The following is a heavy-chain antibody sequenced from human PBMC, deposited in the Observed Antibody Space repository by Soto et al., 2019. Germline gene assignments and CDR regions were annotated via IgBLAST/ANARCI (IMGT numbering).Heavy chain of an antibody. D-gene: IGHD2-2*01. V-gene: IGHV1-18*01. CDR1: GYTFTSYG. J-gene: IGHJ4*02. CDR2: ISAYNGNT. Sequence: ASVKVSCKASGYTFTSYGISWVRQAPGQGLEWMGWISAYNGNTNYAQKLQGRVTMTTDTSTSTAYMELRSLRSDDTAVYYCARVRQIVVVPPAENDYWAQGTLVTVSS. CDR3: ARVRQIVVVPPAENDY.